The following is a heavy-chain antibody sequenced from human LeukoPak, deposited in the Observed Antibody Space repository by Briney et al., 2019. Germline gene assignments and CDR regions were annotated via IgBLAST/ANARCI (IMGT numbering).Heavy chain of an antibody. D-gene: IGHD4-17*01. CDR1: GFTFSNYS. Sequence: GGSLRLSCAAPGFTFSNYSMAWVRQAPGKGLEWVSFISSSSSDIYYADSVKGRFTISRDNAKNSLYLQMNSLRTEDTALYYCAHTVTPRYFQFWGQGTLVTVSS. J-gene: IGHJ1*01. CDR2: ISSSSSDI. V-gene: IGHV3-21*01. CDR3: AHTVTPRYFQF.